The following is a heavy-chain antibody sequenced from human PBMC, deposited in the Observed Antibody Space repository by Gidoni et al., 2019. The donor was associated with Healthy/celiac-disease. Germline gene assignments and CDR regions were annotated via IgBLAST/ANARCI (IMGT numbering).Heavy chain of an antibody. D-gene: IGHD3-22*01. CDR3: AKDLGLRISMIGDS. CDR1: GFTFSTYG. Sequence: QVQLVESGGGVVQPGRSLRLSCAASGFTFSTYGMHWVRQAPGKGLEWVAVISYDGSNKNYADSVKGRFTISRDNSKNTLYLQMISLRPEDTAVYYCAKDLGLRISMIGDSWGQGTLVTVSS. J-gene: IGHJ4*02. V-gene: IGHV3-30*18. CDR2: ISYDGSNK.